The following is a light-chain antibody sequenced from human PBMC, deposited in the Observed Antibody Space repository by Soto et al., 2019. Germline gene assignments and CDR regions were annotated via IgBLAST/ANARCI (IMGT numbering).Light chain of an antibody. CDR2: DVS. CDR1: SSDVGGYDF. Sequence: QSVLTQPRSVSGSPGQSVTISCTGTSSDVGGYDFVSWYQQHPGKAPKLMISDVSKRPSGVPDRFSGSKSGNTASLTISGLQADDEADYSCCSYAGHLALVGGGTKLTVL. CDR3: CSYAGHLAL. V-gene: IGLV2-11*01. J-gene: IGLJ2*01.